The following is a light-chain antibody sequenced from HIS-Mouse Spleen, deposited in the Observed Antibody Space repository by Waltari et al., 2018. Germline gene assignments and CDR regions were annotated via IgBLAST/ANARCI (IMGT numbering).Light chain of an antibody. Sequence: QSALPQPASVSGSPGQSITIPFSGTSCEACVYNYVHCYQPHPGKVPKPMIYDVSNRPSGVSNRFSGSKSGNTASLTISGLQAEDEADYYCSSYTSSSTWVFGGGTKLTVL. CDR1: SCEACVYNY. CDR2: DVS. V-gene: IGLV2-14*03. J-gene: IGLJ3*02. CDR3: SSYTSSSTWV.